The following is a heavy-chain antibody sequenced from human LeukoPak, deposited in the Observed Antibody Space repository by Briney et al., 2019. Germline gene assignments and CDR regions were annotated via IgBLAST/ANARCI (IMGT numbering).Heavy chain of an antibody. V-gene: IGHV4-61*01. CDR2: INHSGST. J-gene: IGHJ5*02. Sequence: SETLSLTCTVSGGSVSSGSYYWSWIRQPPGKGLGWIGEINHSGSTNYNPSLKSRVTISVDTSKNQFSLKLSSVTAADTAVYYCARAGYSSSWYHRRANWFDPWGQGTLVTVSS. D-gene: IGHD6-13*01. CDR1: GGSVSSGSYY. CDR3: ARAGYSSSWYHRRANWFDP.